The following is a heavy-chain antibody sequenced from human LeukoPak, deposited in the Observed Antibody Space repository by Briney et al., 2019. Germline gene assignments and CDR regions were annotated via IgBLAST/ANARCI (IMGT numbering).Heavy chain of an antibody. CDR3: ARDRFVFGSSGHWFDP. Sequence: SQTLSLTCAVSGGSISSGGYSWSWIRQPPGKGLEWIGYIYHSGSTYYNPSLKSRVTISVDRSKNQFSLKLSSVTAADTAAYYCARDRFVFGSSGHWFDPWGQGTLVTVSS. J-gene: IGHJ5*02. CDR2: IYHSGST. CDR1: GGSISSGGYS. V-gene: IGHV4-30-2*01. D-gene: IGHD6-19*01.